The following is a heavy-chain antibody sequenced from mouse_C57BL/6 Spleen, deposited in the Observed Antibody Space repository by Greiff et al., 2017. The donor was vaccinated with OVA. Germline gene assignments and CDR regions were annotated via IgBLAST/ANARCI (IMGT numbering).Heavy chain of an antibody. J-gene: IGHJ2*01. Sequence: QVHVKQPGAELVRPGSSVKLSCKASGYTFTSYWMHWVKQRPIQGLEWIGNIDPSDSETHYNQKFKDKATLTVDKSSSTAYMQLSSLTSEDSAVYYCARSLGRYYFDYWGQGTTLTVSS. CDR1: GYTFTSYW. V-gene: IGHV1-52*01. CDR2: IDPSDSET. CDR3: ARSLGRYYFDY. D-gene: IGHD4-1*01.